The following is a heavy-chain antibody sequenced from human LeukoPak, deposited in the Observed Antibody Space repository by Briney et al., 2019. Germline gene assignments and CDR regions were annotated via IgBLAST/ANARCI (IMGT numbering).Heavy chain of an antibody. CDR3: AKDAKVYSSGWYYFDY. CDR1: GFTFDDYA. D-gene: IGHD6-19*01. CDR2: ISWNSGSI. J-gene: IGHJ4*02. Sequence: GGSLRLSCAASGFTFDDYAMHWVRQAPGKGLEWVSGISWNSGSIGYADSVKGRFTISRDNAKNSLYLQMNSLRAEDMALYYCAKDAKVYSSGWYYFDYWGQGTLVTVSS. V-gene: IGHV3-9*03.